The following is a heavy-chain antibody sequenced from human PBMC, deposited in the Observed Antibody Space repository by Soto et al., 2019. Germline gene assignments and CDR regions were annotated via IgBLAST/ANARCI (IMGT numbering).Heavy chain of an antibody. D-gene: IGHD3-3*01. CDR1: GFTFSSYS. V-gene: IGHV3-21*01. CDR3: ARDTSEFDFWSGYLSDRAPDY. Sequence: PGGSLRLSCAASGFTFSSYSMNWVRQAPGKGLEWVSSISSSSSYIYYADSVKGRFTISRDNAKNSLYLQMNSLRAEDTAVYYCARDTSEFDFWSGYLSDRAPDYWGQGTLVTVSS. CDR2: ISSSSSYI. J-gene: IGHJ4*02.